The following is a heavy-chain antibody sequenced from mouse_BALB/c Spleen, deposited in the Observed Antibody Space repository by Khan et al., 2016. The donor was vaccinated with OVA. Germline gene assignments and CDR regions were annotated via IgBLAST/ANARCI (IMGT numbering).Heavy chain of an antibody. V-gene: IGHV1-85*01. D-gene: IGHD2-4*01. CDR2: IFPGDGST. CDR3: AVHDYGCVLYGDFDV. J-gene: IGHJ1*01. Sequence: QVQLQQSGAELVKPGASVKLSCKASGYTFTNYDLNWVRLRPEQGLAWIGWIFPGDGSTKYHEKFKGKATLTTDKSSSTAYMQLSRVKSVYSAGYFWAVHDYGCVLYGDFDVWGEGTAVTVSA. CDR1: GYTFTNYD.